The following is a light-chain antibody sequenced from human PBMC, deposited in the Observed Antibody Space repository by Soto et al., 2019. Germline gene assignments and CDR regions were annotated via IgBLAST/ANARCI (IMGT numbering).Light chain of an antibody. CDR1: QSSSSW. Sequence: IQMTHSPSTLSASVGDRVTITCRSSQSSSSWLAWYQQKPGKARKLLIYDASSLESGVPSRFSGSGSGTEFTLTISSLQPDDFSTYYCQQYNSYWYTFGQGTKVDIK. CDR2: DAS. CDR3: QQYNSYWYT. V-gene: IGKV1-5*01. J-gene: IGKJ2*01.